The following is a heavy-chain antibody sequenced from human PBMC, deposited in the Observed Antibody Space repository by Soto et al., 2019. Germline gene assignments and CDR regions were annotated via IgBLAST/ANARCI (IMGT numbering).Heavy chain of an antibody. CDR1: GFTFSRYA. CDR2: ISGSGGST. D-gene: IGHD6-19*01. CDR3: AKQNSMGSGWSFDY. V-gene: IGHV3-23*01. J-gene: IGHJ4*02. Sequence: TVGSLRLSCAASGFTFSRYAMSWVRQARGNGLEWVSAISGSGGSTYYADSVKGRFTISRDNSKNTLYLQMNSLRAEDTAVYYCAKQNSMGSGWSFDYWGQGTLVTVSS.